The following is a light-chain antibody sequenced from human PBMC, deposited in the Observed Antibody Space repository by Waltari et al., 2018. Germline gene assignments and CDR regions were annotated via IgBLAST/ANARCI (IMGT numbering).Light chain of an antibody. V-gene: IGLV2-14*03. Sequence: QSVLTQPASVSGSPGQSITISCTGPRGDVGGYDYVSWYQQQPGKAPKLMIYDVKNRPSGVSKRFSGSKSGDTASLTISGLQAEDEADYYCSSYAVTATLLFGGGTTLTVL. CDR3: SSYAVTATLL. J-gene: IGLJ2*01. CDR2: DVK. CDR1: RGDVGGYDY.